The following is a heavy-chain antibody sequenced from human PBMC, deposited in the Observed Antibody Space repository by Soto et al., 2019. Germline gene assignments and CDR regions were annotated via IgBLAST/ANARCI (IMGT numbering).Heavy chain of an antibody. V-gene: IGHV3-9*01. CDR3: AKIGAAGRYTFDY. J-gene: IGHJ4*02. Sequence: EVQLVESGGGLVQPGRSLRLSCAASGFTFHDYAMHWVRQAPGKGLEWVSGISWNGDSTGYADSVKGRFTISRDNAKNSLYFEMNRLRVEDTALYYCAKIGAAGRYTFDYWGQGTLVTVSS. CDR2: ISWNGDST. CDR1: GFTFHDYA. D-gene: IGHD3-16*02.